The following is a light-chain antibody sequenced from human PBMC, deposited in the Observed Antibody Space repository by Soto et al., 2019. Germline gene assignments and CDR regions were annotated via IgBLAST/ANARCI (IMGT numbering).Light chain of an antibody. Sequence: EIVMTQSPAPLALSPGERATLSCRASQSVSSYLAWYQQKPGQAHRLLIYDASTRPTGIPARFSGSGSGTDFTLTITSLEPEDFAVYYCQQRSNWPPTFGQGTKV. CDR2: DAS. CDR3: QQRSNWPPT. V-gene: IGKV3-11*01. J-gene: IGKJ1*01. CDR1: QSVSSY.